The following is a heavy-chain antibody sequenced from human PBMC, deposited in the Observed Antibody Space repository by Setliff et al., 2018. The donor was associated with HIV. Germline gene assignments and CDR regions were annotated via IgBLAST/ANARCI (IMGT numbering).Heavy chain of an antibody. CDR3: ARPLYWQSSDAFNF. J-gene: IGHJ3*01. D-gene: IGHD2-8*02. Sequence: GASVKVSCKASGGTFSSYAFTWVRQAPGQGLEWMGGITPIFGTATYAQKFQGRVTITADEATSTVYMELSSLRSEDTAVFYCARPLYWQSSDAFNFWGQGTMVTVSS. V-gene: IGHV1-69*13. CDR1: GGTFSSYA. CDR2: ITPIFGTA.